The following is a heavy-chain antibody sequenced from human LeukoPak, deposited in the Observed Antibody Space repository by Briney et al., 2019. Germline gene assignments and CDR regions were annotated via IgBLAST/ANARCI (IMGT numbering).Heavy chain of an antibody. V-gene: IGHV3-7*05. J-gene: IGHJ4*02. CDR3: ARLAVCGGDCFSGGVDFDY. D-gene: IGHD2-21*02. CDR1: GLTFSSYW. CDR2: IKQDGSEK. Sequence: PGGSLRLSCAASGLTFSSYWMNWVRQAPGKGLEWVANIKQDGSEKSYVDSVKGRFTISRDNAKSSLYLQMNSLRAEDTAVYYCARLAVCGGDCFSGGVDFDYGGQGTQVTVSS.